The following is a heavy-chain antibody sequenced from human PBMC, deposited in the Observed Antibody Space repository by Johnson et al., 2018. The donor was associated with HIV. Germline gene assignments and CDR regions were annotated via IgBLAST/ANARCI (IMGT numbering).Heavy chain of an antibody. Sequence: MQLVESGGGVVQPGRSLRLSCAASGFTFSSYAMHWVRQAPGKGLEWVAVIWYDGSNKYYIDSVQGRFTISRDNSKSKLYLEMNSWRVEDTDVYYVVKDRGRPGTPAAFDMWGHGTMVTVSS. CDR2: IWYDGSNK. J-gene: IGHJ3*02. CDR1: GFTFSSYA. D-gene: IGHD3-10*01. CDR3: VKDRGRPGTPAAFDM. V-gene: IGHV3-33*03.